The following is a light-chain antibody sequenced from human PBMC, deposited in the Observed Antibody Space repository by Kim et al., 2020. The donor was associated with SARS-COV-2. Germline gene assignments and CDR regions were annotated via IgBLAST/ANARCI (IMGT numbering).Light chain of an antibody. CDR3: QQYGASSIT. Sequence: PGERATLSCRASQSVCSSCLAWYQQTPGQAPRLLIYDASRRATGIPDRFSGSGSGTDFTLTISRLEPEDFAVYYCQQYGASSITFGQGTRLEIK. CDR1: QSVCSSC. CDR2: DAS. V-gene: IGKV3-20*01. J-gene: IGKJ5*01.